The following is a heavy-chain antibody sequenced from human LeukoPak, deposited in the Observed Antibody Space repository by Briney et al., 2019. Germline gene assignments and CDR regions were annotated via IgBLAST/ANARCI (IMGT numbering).Heavy chain of an antibody. CDR2: VNSDVSST. D-gene: IGHD6-6*01. Sequence: PGRSLRLSCAASGFTFSRYAMSWVRQAPRKRLLWVSRVNSDVSSTTYADSVKGRFTISRDTAKNTLYLQMNSLRAEDTAVYYCASLFLCYGCSTSSDSFNIWGQGTMLTVSS. V-gene: IGHV3-74*01. J-gene: IGHJ3*02. CDR1: GFTFSRYA. CDR3: ASLFLCYGCSTSSDSFNI.